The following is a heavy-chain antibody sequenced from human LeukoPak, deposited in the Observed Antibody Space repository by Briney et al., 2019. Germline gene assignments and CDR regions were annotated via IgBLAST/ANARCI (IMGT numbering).Heavy chain of an antibody. CDR2: INPSGGST. D-gene: IGHD1-7*01. Sequence: ASVKVSCKASGYTFTSYYMHWVRQAPGQGLEWMGIINPSGGSTSYAQKFQGRVTMTRDASTSTVYMELSSLRSEDTAVYYCARSPALELPVDYWGQGTLVTVSS. J-gene: IGHJ4*02. CDR1: GYTFTSYY. V-gene: IGHV1-46*01. CDR3: ARSPALELPVDY.